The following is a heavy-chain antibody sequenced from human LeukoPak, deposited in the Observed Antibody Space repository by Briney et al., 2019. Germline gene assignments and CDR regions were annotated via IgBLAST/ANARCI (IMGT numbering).Heavy chain of an antibody. V-gene: IGHV3-30-3*01. CDR3: ARLDYGDYLTVDY. CDR2: ISYDGSNK. CDR1: GFTFSSYA. D-gene: IGHD4-17*01. Sequence: GRSLRLSCAASGFTFSSYAMHWVRQAPGKGLEWVAVISYDGSNKYYADSVKGRFTISRDNSKNTLYLQMNSLRAEDTAVYECARLDYGDYLTVDYWGQGTLVTVSS. J-gene: IGHJ4*02.